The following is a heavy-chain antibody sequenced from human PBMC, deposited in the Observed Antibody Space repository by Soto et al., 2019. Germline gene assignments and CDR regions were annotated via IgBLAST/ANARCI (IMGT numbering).Heavy chain of an antibody. V-gene: IGHV4-30-4*01. Sequence: SETLSLTCTVSGGSISSGDYYWSWLRQPPGKGLEWIGYIYYSGSTYYNPSLKSRVTISVDTSKNQFSLKLSSVTAADTAVYYCAREATIAARLDSWGQGALVTVSS. CDR3: AREATIAARLDS. CDR2: IYYSGST. CDR1: GGSISSGDYY. D-gene: IGHD6-6*01. J-gene: IGHJ4*02.